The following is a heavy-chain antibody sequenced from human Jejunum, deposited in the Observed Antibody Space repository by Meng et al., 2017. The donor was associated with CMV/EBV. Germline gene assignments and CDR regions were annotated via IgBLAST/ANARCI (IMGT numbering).Heavy chain of an antibody. J-gene: IGHJ1*01. Sequence: TFSTYSMHWGRQAPGKGLELVSYISSDSNYIYYGDSVKGRFTVSRDNAKNSLYLHMNSLRAEDTALYYCARDPTRYGSGSYYLDNWGQGTLVTVSS. CDR1: TFSTYS. V-gene: IGHV3-21*05. CDR3: ARDPTRYGSGSYYLDN. CDR2: ISSDSNYI. D-gene: IGHD3-10*01.